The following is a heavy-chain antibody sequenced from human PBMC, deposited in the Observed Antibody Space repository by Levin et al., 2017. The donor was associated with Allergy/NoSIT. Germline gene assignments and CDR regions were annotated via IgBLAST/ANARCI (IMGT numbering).Heavy chain of an antibody. J-gene: IGHJ3*02. D-gene: IGHD3-10*01. Sequence: GGSLRLSCAASGFTFDDYAMHWVRQAPGKGLEWVSGNSWNSGSIGYADSVKGRFTISRDNAKNSLYLQMNSLRTEDTALYYCARDNIGLPDAFDIWGQGTMVIVSS. CDR2: NSWNSGSI. CDR3: ARDNIGLPDAFDI. CDR1: GFTFDDYA. V-gene: IGHV3-9*01.